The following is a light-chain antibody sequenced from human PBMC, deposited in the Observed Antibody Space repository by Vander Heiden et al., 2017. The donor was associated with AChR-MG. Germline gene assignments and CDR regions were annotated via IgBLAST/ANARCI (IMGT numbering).Light chain of an antibody. CDR1: QSVSDS. V-gene: IGKV1-39*01. J-gene: IGKJ2*01. CDR3: QQSYTAPFT. Sequence: DIQMTQSPSSLSASVGDSVTISCRASQSVSDSVVWYQQKPPKAPNLLIYAASNLQSGVPSRFSGSGSGTDFTLTIHSLQVEDFATYFCQQSYTAPFTFGQGTKVEI. CDR2: AAS.